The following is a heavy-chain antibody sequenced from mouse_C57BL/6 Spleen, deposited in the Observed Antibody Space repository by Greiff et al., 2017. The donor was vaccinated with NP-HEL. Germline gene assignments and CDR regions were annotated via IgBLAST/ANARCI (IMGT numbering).Heavy chain of an antibody. Sequence: QVQLQQPGAELVRPGSSVKLSCKASGYTFTSYWMHWVKQRPIQGLEWIGNIDPSDSETHYNQKFKDKATLTVDKSSSTAYMQLSSLTSEDSAVYYCARGYYGSSSYYAMDYWGQGTSVTVSS. V-gene: IGHV1-52*01. CDR1: GYTFTSYW. D-gene: IGHD1-1*01. CDR2: IDPSDSET. CDR3: ARGYYGSSSYYAMDY. J-gene: IGHJ4*01.